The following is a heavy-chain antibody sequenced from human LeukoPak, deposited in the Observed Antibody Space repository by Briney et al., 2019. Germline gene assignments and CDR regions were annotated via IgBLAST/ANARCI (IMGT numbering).Heavy chain of an antibody. D-gene: IGHD6-19*01. CDR1: GGSISSGGYS. CDR3: ARASSGWDYFDY. Sequence: PSETLSLTCAVSGGSISSGGYSWSWIRQPPGKGLEWIGYIYHSGSTYYNPSLKSRVTISVDRSKNQFSLKLSSVTAADTAVYYCARASSGWDYFDYWGQGTLVTVSS. V-gene: IGHV4-30-2*01. CDR2: IYHSGST. J-gene: IGHJ4*02.